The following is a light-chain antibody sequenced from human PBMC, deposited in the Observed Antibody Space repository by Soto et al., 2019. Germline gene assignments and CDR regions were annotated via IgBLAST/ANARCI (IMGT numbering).Light chain of an antibody. V-gene: IGKV3-15*01. CDR3: QQYNSWPRP. J-gene: IGKJ1*01. CDR1: QSVSSSY. Sequence: VLRQSQGTLTLSPGERATLSCRASQSVSSSYLAWYQHKPGQAPRLLIYGAFTGATGVPARFSGSGSGTEFTLTISSLQSEDFATYYCQQYNSWPRPFGQGTKV. CDR2: GAF.